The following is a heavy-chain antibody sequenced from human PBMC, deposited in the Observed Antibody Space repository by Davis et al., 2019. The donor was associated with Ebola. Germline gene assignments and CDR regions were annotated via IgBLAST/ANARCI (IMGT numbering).Heavy chain of an antibody. CDR2: IKPDGSDK. D-gene: IGHD5-24*01. CDR1: GFTFSAYW. Sequence: PGGSLRLSCAASGFTFSAYWMSWVRQAPGKGLEWVATIKPDGSDKYYVDSVRGRFAISSDNAKASLYLQMNSLRAEDTAVYYCARGDLDYWGRGTLVTVSS. CDR3: ARGDLDY. V-gene: IGHV3-7*01. J-gene: IGHJ4*01.